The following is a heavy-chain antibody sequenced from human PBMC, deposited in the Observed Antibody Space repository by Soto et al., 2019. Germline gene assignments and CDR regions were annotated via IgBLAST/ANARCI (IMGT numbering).Heavy chain of an antibody. Sequence: GASVKVSCKASGYTFTGYYMHWVRQAPGQGLEWMGWINPNSGGTNYAQKFQGGVTMTRDTSISTAYMELSRLRSDDTAVYYCARGPFWSGYTFDYWGQGTLVTVSS. CDR2: INPNSGGT. CDR1: GYTFTGYY. J-gene: IGHJ4*02. CDR3: ARGPFWSGYTFDY. V-gene: IGHV1-2*02. D-gene: IGHD3-3*01.